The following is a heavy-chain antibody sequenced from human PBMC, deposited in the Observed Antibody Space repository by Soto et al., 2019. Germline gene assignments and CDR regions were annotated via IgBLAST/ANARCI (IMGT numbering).Heavy chain of an antibody. Sequence: QVQLQESGPGLVKPAETLSLTCIVSGGSISTDNYYWAWIRQPPGKGLEWIGSIYYSGSTNYNPSRRGRVTMSVDTSMNQFSLKLTSVTAADTAVYYCARLYGSGRLGGVYWGQGTLVSVSS. J-gene: IGHJ4*02. CDR1: GGSISTDNYY. V-gene: IGHV4-39*01. CDR2: IYYSGST. D-gene: IGHD3-10*01. CDR3: ARLYGSGRLGGVY.